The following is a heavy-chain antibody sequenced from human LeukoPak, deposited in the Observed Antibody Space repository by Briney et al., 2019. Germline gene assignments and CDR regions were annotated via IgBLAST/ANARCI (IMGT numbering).Heavy chain of an antibody. CDR1: GFTFSSYG. D-gene: IGHD5-12*01. V-gene: IGHV3-30*03. CDR3: ATYSGYDYFDS. CDR2: ISYDGSNK. J-gene: IGHJ4*02. Sequence: GGSLRLSCAASGFTFSSYGMHWVRQAPGKGLEWVAVISYDGSNKYYADSVKGRFTISGDNAKNSLYLQMNSLRAEDTALYYCATYSGYDYFDSWGQGTLVTVSS.